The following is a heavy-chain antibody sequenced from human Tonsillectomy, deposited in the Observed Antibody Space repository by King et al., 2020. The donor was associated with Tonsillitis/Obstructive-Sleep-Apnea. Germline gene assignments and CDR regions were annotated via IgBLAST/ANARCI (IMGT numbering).Heavy chain of an antibody. J-gene: IGHJ2*01. CDR1: GFTLSAYR. V-gene: IGHV3-48*02. CDR2: ISRSGSTM. D-gene: IGHD2-2*01. Sequence: VQLVESGGGVVQPGGSLRLSCAATGFTLSAYRVNWVRQAPGKGLEWVSNISRSGSTMDYADSVKGRFTISRDNAKNSVYLQKNSLRDEDTAVYHCARDWGVLGRAVWYFDLWGRGTLVTVSS. CDR3: ARDWGVLGRAVWYFDL.